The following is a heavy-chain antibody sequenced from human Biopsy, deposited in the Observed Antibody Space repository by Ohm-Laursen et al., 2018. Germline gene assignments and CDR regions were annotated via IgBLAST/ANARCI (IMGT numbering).Heavy chain of an antibody. CDR3: ARMPHFDY. V-gene: IGHV4-59*01. CDR1: GGSISGYH. J-gene: IGHJ4*02. Sequence: GTLSLTCAVSGGSISGYHWSWIRKSPGKGLEWLAYISYTGGITSNPSLNGRATMSLDTSKNQFSLRLIYVAAADTAVYYCARMPHFDYWGQGILVTVSS. D-gene: IGHD2-2*01. CDR2: ISYTGGI.